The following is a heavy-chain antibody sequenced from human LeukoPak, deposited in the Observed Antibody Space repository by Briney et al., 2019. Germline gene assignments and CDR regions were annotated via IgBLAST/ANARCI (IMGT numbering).Heavy chain of an antibody. CDR2: IYYSGST. Sequence: KASETLSLTCTVSGGSISSYYWSWIRQPPGKGLEWIGYIYYSGSTNYNPSLKSRVTISVDTSKNQFSLKLSSVTAADTAVYYCARVSTYCGGDCYPNWFDPWGQGTLVTVSS. J-gene: IGHJ5*02. CDR3: ARVSTYCGGDCYPNWFDP. CDR1: GGSISSYY. V-gene: IGHV4-59*01. D-gene: IGHD2-21*02.